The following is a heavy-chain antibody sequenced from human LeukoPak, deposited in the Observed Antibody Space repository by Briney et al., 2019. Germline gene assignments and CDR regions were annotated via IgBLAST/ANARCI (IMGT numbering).Heavy chain of an antibody. CDR3: AKDILRYTSGKTMDV. CDR1: GFTFDDYA. V-gene: IGHV3-9*01. J-gene: IGHJ6*02. CDR2: ISWNLGSI. Sequence: GGSLRLSCAASGFTFDDYAMHWVRQAPGKGLEWVSGISWNLGSIGFADSVKGRFTISRDNAKNSPYLQMDSLRAEDTALYYCAKDILRYTSGKTMDVWGQGTTVTVSS. D-gene: IGHD6-19*01.